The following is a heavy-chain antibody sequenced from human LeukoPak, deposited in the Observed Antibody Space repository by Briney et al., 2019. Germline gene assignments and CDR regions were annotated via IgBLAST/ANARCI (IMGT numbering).Heavy chain of an antibody. CDR3: ARDPSSIAARRHYYYYMDV. D-gene: IGHD6-6*01. CDR2: INTDGSST. J-gene: IGHJ6*03. CDR1: GFTFSSYW. V-gene: IGHV3-74*01. Sequence: GGSLRLSCAASGFTFSSYWMHWVRQAPGKGLVWVLRINTDGSSTSYADSVKGRFTISRDNAKNTLYLQMNSLRAEDTAVYYCARDPSSIAARRHYYYYMDVWGKGTTVTVSS.